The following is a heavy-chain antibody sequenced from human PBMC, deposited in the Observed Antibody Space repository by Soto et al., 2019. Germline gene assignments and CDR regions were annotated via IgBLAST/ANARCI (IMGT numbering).Heavy chain of an antibody. V-gene: IGHV3-23*01. J-gene: IGHJ4*02. CDR2: ISGSGGST. D-gene: IGHD6-19*01. CDR3: AKSPIIEYSSGWYDY. Sequence: EVQLLESGGGLIQPGGSLRLSCAASGFTFSSYAMSWVRQAPGKGLEWVSAISGSGGSTYYADSVKGRFTISRDNSKNTLYLQMNSLRAEDTAVYYCAKSPIIEYSSGWYDYWGQGTLVTVSS. CDR1: GFTFSSYA.